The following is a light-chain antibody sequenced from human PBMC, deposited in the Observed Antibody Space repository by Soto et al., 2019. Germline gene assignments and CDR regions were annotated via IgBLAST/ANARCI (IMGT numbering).Light chain of an antibody. J-gene: IGKJ2*01. Sequence: EVVLTQSPGTLSLSPGERATLSCRASERVTSKYLAWYHQKPGQAPRLLIYGASNRATGIPDRFSGSGSGTDFTLTISRLEPEDFAVYYCQQYGSSPYTFGQGTKLEIK. CDR1: ERVTSKY. CDR2: GAS. V-gene: IGKV3-20*01. CDR3: QQYGSSPYT.